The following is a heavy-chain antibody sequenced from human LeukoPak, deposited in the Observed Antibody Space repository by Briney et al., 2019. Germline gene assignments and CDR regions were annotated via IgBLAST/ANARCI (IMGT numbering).Heavy chain of an antibody. CDR2: IYYTGST. J-gene: IGHJ4*02. Sequence: SDTLSLTCTVSGGSMSTYYWTWIRQPPGKGLEWIGFIYYTGSTNYNPSLKSRVTISVDTSKNQFSLKLSSVTAADTAVYYCAGMRITTPTIRTQDYWGQGTLVTVSS. D-gene: IGHD1-14*01. CDR1: GGSMSTYY. V-gene: IGHV4-59*07. CDR3: AGMRITTPTIRTQDY.